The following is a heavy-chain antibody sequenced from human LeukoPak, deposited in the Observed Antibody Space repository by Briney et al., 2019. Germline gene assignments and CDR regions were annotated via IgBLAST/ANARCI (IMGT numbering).Heavy chain of an antibody. CDR3: AREEGATDY. D-gene: IGHD1-26*01. V-gene: IGHV3-21*01. J-gene: IGHJ4*02. CDR1: GFTFSPYN. CDR2: ISSRSSYI. Sequence: GGSLRLSCAASGFTFSPYNMNWVRQAPGKGLEWVSAISSRSSYIYYADSVKGRFTISRDNAKNSLYLQMNSLRAEDTAVYYCAREEGATDYWGQGTLVTVSS.